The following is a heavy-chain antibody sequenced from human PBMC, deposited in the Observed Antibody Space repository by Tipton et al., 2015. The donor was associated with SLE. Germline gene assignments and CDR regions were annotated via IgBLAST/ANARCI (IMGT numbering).Heavy chain of an antibody. J-gene: IGHJ4*02. D-gene: IGHD3-22*01. CDR3: ARDEYRYDATGYHLLGHFDF. CDR1: GDSISSSSYY. CDR2: VYYTGNT. Sequence: TLSLTCIVSGDSISSSSYYWGWIRQPPGKGLEWVGTVYYTGNTFYNPSLKSRVTILVDTSKNQFSLKLSSVTAADTAVYYCARDEYRYDATGYHLLGHFDFWGQGTLVTVS. V-gene: IGHV4-39*07.